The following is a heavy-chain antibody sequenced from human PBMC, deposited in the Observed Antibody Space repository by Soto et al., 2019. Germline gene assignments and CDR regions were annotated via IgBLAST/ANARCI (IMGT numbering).Heavy chain of an antibody. Sequence: ASVKVSCKDSGSNFTSYGISWVRQAPGQGLEWMGWISGYNGHANYAQKLQGSVTMTTDTSTRTAYMELRSGRSVATAVYYCARVVSADMLLGGMDVWGLGTTVTVSS. J-gene: IGHJ6*02. V-gene: IGHV1-18*01. CDR1: GSNFTSYG. CDR3: ARVVSADMLLGGMDV. CDR2: ISGYNGHA. D-gene: IGHD2-2*01.